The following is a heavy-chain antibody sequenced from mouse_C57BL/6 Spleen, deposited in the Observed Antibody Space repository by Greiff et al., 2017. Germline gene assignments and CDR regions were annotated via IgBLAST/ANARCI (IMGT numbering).Heavy chain of an antibody. V-gene: IGHV1-18*01. D-gene: IGHD1-1*01. CDR3: ARSTTVVDYYAMDY. CDR1: GYTFTDYN. J-gene: IGHJ4*01. Sequence: VKLMESGPELVKPGASVKIPCKASGYTFTDYNMDWVKQSHGKSLEWIGDINPNNGGTIYNQKFKGKATLTVDKSSSTAYMELRSLTSEDTAVYYCARSTTVVDYYAMDYWGQGTSVTGSS. CDR2: INPNNGGT.